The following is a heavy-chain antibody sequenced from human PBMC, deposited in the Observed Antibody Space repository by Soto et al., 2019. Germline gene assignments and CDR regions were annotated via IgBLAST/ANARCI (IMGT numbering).Heavy chain of an antibody. V-gene: IGHV1-69*08. Sequence: SVKVSCKASGDTFSTNSITWVRQAPRQGLEWMGRILPILNKATYAQKFQDRVTITADKSTSTAYMQLDSLRSEDSAVYYCARDRAYSGYDFDYWGQGTLVTVSS. CDR2: ILPILNKA. J-gene: IGHJ4*02. CDR1: GDTFSTNS. CDR3: ARDRAYSGYDFDY. D-gene: IGHD5-12*01.